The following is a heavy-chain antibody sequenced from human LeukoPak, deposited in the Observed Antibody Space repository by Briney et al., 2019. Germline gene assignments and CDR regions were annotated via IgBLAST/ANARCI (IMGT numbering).Heavy chain of an antibody. D-gene: IGHD3-10*01. V-gene: IGHV5-51*01. CDR1: GXSFTNYW. CDR2: IYPGDSDT. Sequence: GESLKISCKGSGXSFTNYWNGWVRQLPGKGLEGLGIIYPGDSDTRYSPSFQGQVTISADKSISTAYLQWSSLKASDTAMYYCARGTSVRSAFDIWGQGTMVTVSS. J-gene: IGHJ3*02. CDR3: ARGTSVRSAFDI.